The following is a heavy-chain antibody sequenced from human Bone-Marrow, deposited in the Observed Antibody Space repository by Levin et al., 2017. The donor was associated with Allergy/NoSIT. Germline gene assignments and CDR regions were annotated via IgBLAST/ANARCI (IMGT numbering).Heavy chain of an antibody. J-gene: IGHJ6*02. CDR2: FTPIFGTP. CDR1: GGTFSTYA. Sequence: KISCKASGGTFSTYAISWVRQAPGQGLEWMGEFTPIFGTPNHAQSLQGRITITADDSTSTAYMEMTSLRSEATAVYYCARVARAAPSHYYNGMDVWGQGTTVTVSS. D-gene: IGHD6-6*01. CDR3: ARVARAAPSHYYNGMDV. V-gene: IGHV1-69*01.